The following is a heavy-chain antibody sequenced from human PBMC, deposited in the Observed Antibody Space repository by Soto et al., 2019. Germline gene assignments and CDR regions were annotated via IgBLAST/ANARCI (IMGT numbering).Heavy chain of an antibody. D-gene: IGHD2-15*01. CDR2: IYYSGST. Sequence: KQSQTLSLTCTVSGGSISSSSYYWGWIRQPPGKGLEWIGSIYYSGSTYYNPSLKSRVTISVDTSKNQFSLKLSSVTAADTAVYYCARHVLGQFYSWYFDLWGRGTLVTVSS. CDR3: ARHVLGQFYSWYFDL. CDR1: GGSISSSSYY. J-gene: IGHJ2*01. V-gene: IGHV4-39*01.